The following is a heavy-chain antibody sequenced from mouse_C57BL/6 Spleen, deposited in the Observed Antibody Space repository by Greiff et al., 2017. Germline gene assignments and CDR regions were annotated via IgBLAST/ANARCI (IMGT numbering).Heavy chain of an antibody. J-gene: IGHJ4*01. Sequence: EVQRVESGPELVKPGASVKISCKASGYSFTGYYMNWVKQSPEKSLEWIGEINPSTGGTTYNQKFKAKATLTVDKSSSTAYMQLKSLTSEDSAVYYCARRVRAMDYWGQGTSVTVSS. D-gene: IGHD2-1*01. CDR1: GYSFTGYY. CDR2: INPSTGGT. V-gene: IGHV1-42*01. CDR3: ARRVRAMDY.